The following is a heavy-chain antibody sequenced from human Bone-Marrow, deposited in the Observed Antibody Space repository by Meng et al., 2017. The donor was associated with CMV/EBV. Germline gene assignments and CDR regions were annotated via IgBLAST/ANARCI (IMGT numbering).Heavy chain of an antibody. Sequence: SQTLPLTCAISGDSVSSNSAAWIWIRQSPSRGLEWLGRTYHRSKWYNDYAVSVKSRVIFNADTSKNQFSLHLNSVTHEDTAVYYCARGLADYYYGMDVWGQGTTVTGSS. V-gene: IGHV6-1*01. CDR2: TYHRSKWYN. J-gene: IGHJ6*02. CDR1: GDSVSSNSAA. CDR3: ARGLADYYYGMDV.